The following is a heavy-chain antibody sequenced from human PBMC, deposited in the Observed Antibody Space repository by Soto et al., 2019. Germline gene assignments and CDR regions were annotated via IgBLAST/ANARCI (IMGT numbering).Heavy chain of an antibody. J-gene: IGHJ2*01. CDR3: AHSPGRWSVAGYWYFDL. D-gene: IGHD6-19*01. CDR2: IYWDDGK. Sequence: SGPTLVKPTQTLTLTCTFSGFSLSTSGVGVGWIRQPPGKALEWLALIYWDDGKRYSPSLKSRLTITKDTSKNQVVLTMTNMDPVDTATYYCAHSPGRWSVAGYWYFDLWGRGTLVTVSS. V-gene: IGHV2-5*02. CDR1: GFSLSTSGVG.